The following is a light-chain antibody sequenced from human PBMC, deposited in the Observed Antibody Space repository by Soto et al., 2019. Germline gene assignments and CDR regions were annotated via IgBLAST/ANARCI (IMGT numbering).Light chain of an antibody. J-gene: IGKJ5*01. CDR1: QGFVSSDGNNY. CDR3: MQGAHWPPIT. CDR2: KVS. Sequence: DVVMTQFQLSLPVPFGQPASFSCGPSQGFVSSDGNNYLNWFQQRPGQSPRRLIYKVSNRDSGVPDRFSGSGSGTDFTLKISRVEAEDVGVYYCMQGAHWPPITFGQGTRLEIK. V-gene: IGKV2-30*01.